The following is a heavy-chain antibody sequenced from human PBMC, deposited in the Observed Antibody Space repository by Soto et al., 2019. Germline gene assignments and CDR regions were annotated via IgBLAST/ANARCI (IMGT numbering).Heavy chain of an antibody. D-gene: IGHD6-6*01. CDR3: AREGEQLALFDY. CDR1: GFTFSSYA. J-gene: IGHJ4*02. Sequence: EVQLVESGGGLVQPGGSLRLSCAASGFTFSSYAMHWVRQAPGKGLEYVSAISSNGGSTYYANSVKGRFTISRDNSKNTLYLQMGSLRADDMAVYYCAREGEQLALFDYWGQGTLVTVSS. CDR2: ISSNGGST. V-gene: IGHV3-64*01.